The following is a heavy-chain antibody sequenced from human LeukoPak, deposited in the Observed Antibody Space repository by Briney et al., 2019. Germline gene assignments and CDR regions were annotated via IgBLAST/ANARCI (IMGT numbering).Heavy chain of an antibody. V-gene: IGHV1-2*02. CDR1: GYTFTGYY. CDR2: INPNSGGT. D-gene: IGHD3-22*01. CDR3: AKVFFWYSSGYFDAFDI. J-gene: IGHJ3*02. Sequence: ASVKVSCKASGYTFTGYYMHWVRQAPGQGLEGMGWINPNSGGTNYAQKFQGRVTMTRDTSISTAYMELSSLRAEDTAVYYCAKVFFWYSSGYFDAFDIWGQGTMVTVSS.